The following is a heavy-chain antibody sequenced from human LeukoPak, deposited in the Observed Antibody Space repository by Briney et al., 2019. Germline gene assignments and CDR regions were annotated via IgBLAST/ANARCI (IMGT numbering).Heavy chain of an antibody. V-gene: IGHV4-59*01. D-gene: IGHD6-13*01. CDR1: GGSISSYY. CDR2: IYYSGST. Sequence: SETLSLTCTVSGGSISSYYWSWIRQPPGKGLEWIGYIYYSGSTNYNPSLKSRVTISVDTSKNQFSLKLSSVTAADTAVYYCARGKGAAAGAFDIRGQGTMVTVSS. CDR3: ARGKGAAAGAFDI. J-gene: IGHJ3*02.